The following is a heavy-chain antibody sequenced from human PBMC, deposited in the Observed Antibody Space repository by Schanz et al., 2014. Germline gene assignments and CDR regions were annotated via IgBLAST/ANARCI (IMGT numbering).Heavy chain of an antibody. V-gene: IGHV3-21*04. Sequence: VQLVESGGGVVQPGTSLILSCSVSGFSLKTYGIHWFRQPAGKGLEWVSSISSSGSYIHYADSVKGRFTISRDNSKNTLYLQMNSLRAEDTAVYYCAKDLLYGAPMPLNHLDYWGQGTLVTVSS. CDR2: ISSSGSYI. D-gene: IGHD2-2*01. CDR3: AKDLLYGAPMPLNHLDY. CDR1: GFSLKTYG. J-gene: IGHJ4*02.